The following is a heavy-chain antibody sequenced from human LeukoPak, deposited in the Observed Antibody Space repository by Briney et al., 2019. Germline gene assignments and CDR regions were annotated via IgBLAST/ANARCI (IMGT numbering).Heavy chain of an antibody. CDR1: GYTFTGYY. V-gene: IGHV1-2*02. CDR3: ARWRWKWEQTEGFDY. CDR2: INPNSGGT. J-gene: IGHJ4*02. D-gene: IGHD1-26*01. Sequence: GASVKVSCKASGYTFTGYYMHWVRQAPGQGLEWMGWINPNSGGTNYAQKFQGRVTMTRDTSISTAYMELSRLRSDDTAVYYCARWRWKWEQTEGFDYWGQGTLVTVSS.